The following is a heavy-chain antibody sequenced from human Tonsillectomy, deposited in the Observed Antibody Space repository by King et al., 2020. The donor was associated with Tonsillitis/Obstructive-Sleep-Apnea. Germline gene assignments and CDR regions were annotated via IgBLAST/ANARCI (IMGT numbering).Heavy chain of an antibody. CDR1: GGTISRSGYY. CDR3: ARVHSGDPDTFDI. CDR2: IYYSGSP. V-gene: IGHV4-31*01. D-gene: IGHD4-17*01. J-gene: IGHJ3*02. Sequence: QLQESGPGLVKPSQTLSLTCTVSGGTISRSGYYWSWIRQHPGKGLELIGYIYYSGSPHYNPSLKSLITISVDTSKNRFSLKLTSVTAADTAVYFCARVHSGDPDTFDIWGRGTMVTVSS.